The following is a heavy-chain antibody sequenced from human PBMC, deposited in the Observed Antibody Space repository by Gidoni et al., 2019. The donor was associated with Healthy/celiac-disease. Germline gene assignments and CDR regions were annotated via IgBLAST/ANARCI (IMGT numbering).Heavy chain of an antibody. J-gene: IGHJ6*02. CDR3: AREEWFGEYGVPRGMDV. Sequence: EVQLVESGGGLIQPGGSLRLSCAASGFTVSSNYMSWVRQAPGKGLEWVSVIYSGGSTYYADSVKGRFTISRDNSKNTLYLQMNSLRAEDTAVYYCAREEWFGEYGVPRGMDVWGQGTTVTVSS. CDR2: IYSGGST. D-gene: IGHD3-10*01. CDR1: GFTVSSNY. V-gene: IGHV3-53*01.